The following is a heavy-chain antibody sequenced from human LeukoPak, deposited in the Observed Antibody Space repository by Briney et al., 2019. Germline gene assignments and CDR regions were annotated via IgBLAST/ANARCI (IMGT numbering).Heavy chain of an antibody. D-gene: IGHD5-12*01. CDR2: ISWNSGSI. V-gene: IGHV3-9*01. CDR1: GFPFDDYA. J-gene: IGHJ4*02. CDR3: AKDPYPVATRLGMFDY. Sequence: SLRLSCAASGFPFDDYAMHWVRQAPGKGLEWVSGISWNSGSIGYADSVKGRFTISRDNAKNSLYLQMNSLRAEDTALYYCAKDPYPVATRLGMFDYWGQGTLVTVSS.